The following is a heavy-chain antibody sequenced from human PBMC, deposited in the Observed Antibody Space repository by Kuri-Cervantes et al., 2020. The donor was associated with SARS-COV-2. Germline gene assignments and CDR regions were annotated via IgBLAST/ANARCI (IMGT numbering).Heavy chain of an antibody. Sequence: SETLSLTCTVSGGSISSSSYYWGWIRQPPGKGLEWTGSIYYSGSTYYNPSLKSRVTISVDTSKNQFSLKLSSVTAADTAVYYCARETGEGWFDPWGQGTLVTVSS. D-gene: IGHD7-27*01. CDR2: IYYSGST. J-gene: IGHJ5*02. CDR3: ARETGEGWFDP. CDR1: GGSISSSSYY. V-gene: IGHV4-39*07.